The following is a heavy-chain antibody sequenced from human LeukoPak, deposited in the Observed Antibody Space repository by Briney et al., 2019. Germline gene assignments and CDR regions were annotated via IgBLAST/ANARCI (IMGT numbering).Heavy chain of an antibody. CDR3: AELGITMIGGV. V-gene: IGHV3-43D*03. J-gene: IGHJ6*04. D-gene: IGHD3-10*02. Sequence: GGSLRLSCAASGFTFDDYAMHWVRQAPGKGLECVSLISWDGDSTYYSDSVKGRFTISRDNAKNSLYLQMNSLRAEDTAVYYCAELGITMIGGVWGKGTTVTISS. CDR1: GFTFDDYA. CDR2: ISWDGDST.